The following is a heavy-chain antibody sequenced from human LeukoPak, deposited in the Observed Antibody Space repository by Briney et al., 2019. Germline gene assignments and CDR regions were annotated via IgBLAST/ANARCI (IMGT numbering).Heavy chain of an antibody. Sequence: GGSLRLSCAASGFTFSSYWMHWVRQAPGKGLVRVSRINTDGSSTSYADSVKGRFTISRDNAKNTLYLQMNSLRAEDTAVYYCARYYYDSSGPSSEDAFDIWGQGTMVTVSS. J-gene: IGHJ3*02. D-gene: IGHD3-22*01. CDR3: ARYYYDSSGPSSEDAFDI. CDR2: INTDGSST. CDR1: GFTFSSYW. V-gene: IGHV3-74*01.